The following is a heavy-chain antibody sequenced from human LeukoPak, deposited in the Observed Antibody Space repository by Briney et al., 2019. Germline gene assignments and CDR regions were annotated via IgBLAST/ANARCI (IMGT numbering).Heavy chain of an antibody. CDR1: CGSVSSGDYY. V-gene: IGHV4-61*08. J-gene: IGHJ4*02. D-gene: IGHD3-22*01. CDR2: TSYSGST. Sequence: PSEPLSLTSTLSCGSVSSGDYYWSWIRQPPGTGLAWIGYTSYSGSTNYNPSLKSRVTISVDTSKNQFSLKFSSVTAADTALYFCTTLYYYDTTGYYWRGFDYWGQGALVTVSS. CDR3: TTLYYYDTTGYYWRGFDY.